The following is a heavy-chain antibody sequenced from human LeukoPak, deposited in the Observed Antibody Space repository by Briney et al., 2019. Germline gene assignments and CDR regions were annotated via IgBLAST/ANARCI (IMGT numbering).Heavy chain of an antibody. J-gene: IGHJ4*02. CDR2: ISSSSYI. D-gene: IGHD6-19*01. V-gene: IGHV3-21*01. CDR3: ARGLTTRGIAVAGSDY. Sequence: PGGSLRLSCAASGFTFSSYSMNWVRQAPGKGLEWVSSISSSSYIYYADSVKGRFTISRDNAKNSLYLQMNSLRAEDTAVYYCARGLTTRGIAVAGSDYWGQGTLVTVSS. CDR1: GFTFSSYS.